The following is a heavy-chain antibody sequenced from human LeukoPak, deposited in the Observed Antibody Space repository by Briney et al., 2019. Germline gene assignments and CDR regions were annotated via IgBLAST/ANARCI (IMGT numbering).Heavy chain of an antibody. V-gene: IGHV4-59*01. CDR3: ARRGSSGWYYFDS. D-gene: IGHD6-19*01. J-gene: IGHJ4*02. CDR2: IHYSGRT. CDR1: GGSITNYC. Sequence: PSETLSLTCTVSGGSITNYCWSWIRQPPGKGLEWIGYIHYSGRTDYNPSLKSRVTISVDTSKTEFSLKLSSVTAADTAVYYCARRGSSGWYYFDSWGQGTLVTVSP.